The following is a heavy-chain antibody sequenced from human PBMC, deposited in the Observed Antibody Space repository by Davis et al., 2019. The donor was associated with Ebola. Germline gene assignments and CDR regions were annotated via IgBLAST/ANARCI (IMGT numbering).Heavy chain of an antibody. CDR2: ISYDGSNK. CDR3: ARDPIRGSLMPPGHYGMDV. D-gene: IGHD2-21*01. V-gene: IGHV3-30-3*01. J-gene: IGHJ6*02. Sequence: GESLKISCAASGFTFSSYAMHWVRQAPGKGLEWVAVISYDGSNKYYADSVKGRFTISRDNSKNTLYLQMNSLRGEDTAVYYCARDPIRGSLMPPGHYGMDVWGQGTTVTVSS. CDR1: GFTFSSYA.